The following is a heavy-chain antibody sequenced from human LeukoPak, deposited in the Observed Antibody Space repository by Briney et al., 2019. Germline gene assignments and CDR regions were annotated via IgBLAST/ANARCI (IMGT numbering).Heavy chain of an antibody. CDR2: MNPNSGNK. Sequence: ASVKVSCKASGYTFTSYDINWVRQATGQGLEWVGWMNPNSGNKGNAQKFQGRVTITRNTSISTAYMEASSLRSEDTAVYYCAIGDYYGSGSNLLFDGWSQGTLVTV. V-gene: IGHV1-8*01. J-gene: IGHJ5*02. CDR3: AIGDYYGSGSNLLFDG. CDR1: GYTFTSYD. D-gene: IGHD3-10*01.